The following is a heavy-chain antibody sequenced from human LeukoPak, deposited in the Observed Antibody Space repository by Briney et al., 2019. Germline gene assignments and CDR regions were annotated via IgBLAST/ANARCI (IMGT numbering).Heavy chain of an antibody. D-gene: IGHD1-26*01. J-gene: IGHJ4*02. Sequence: SETLSLTCTVSGGSFSSSSYYWGWIRQPPGKGLEWIGRIFYSGSTYYHPSLKSRVAISVDTSKNQFSLKLSSVTAADTAVYYCARYSGSQPIDYWGQGTLVTVSS. CDR3: ARYSGSQPIDY. CDR1: GGSFSSSSYY. V-gene: IGHV4-39*01. CDR2: IFYSGST.